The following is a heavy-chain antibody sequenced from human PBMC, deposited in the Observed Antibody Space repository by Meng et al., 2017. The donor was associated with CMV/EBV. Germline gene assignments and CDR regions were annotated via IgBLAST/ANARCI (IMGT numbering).Heavy chain of an antibody. CDR1: GFTFSDYY. CDR3: ARDPNLLAYYYDSSGWY. D-gene: IGHD3-22*01. V-gene: IGHV3-69-1*02. CDR2: ISSSSTV. J-gene: IGHJ4*02. Sequence: GGSLRLSCAASGFTFSDYYMDWVRQAPGKGPEWVSSISSSSTVYYADSVKGRFTISRDNAQNSLYLQMNSLRAEDTAVYYCARDPNLLAYYYDSSGWYWGQGTLVTVSS.